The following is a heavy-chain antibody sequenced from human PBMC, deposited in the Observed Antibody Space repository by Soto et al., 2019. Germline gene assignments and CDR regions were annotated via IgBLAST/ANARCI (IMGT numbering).Heavy chain of an antibody. V-gene: IGHV3-33*01. J-gene: IGHJ4*02. D-gene: IGHD3-22*01. Sequence: PGGSLRLSCAASGFTFSSYGMHWVRQAPGKGLEWVAVIWYDGSNKYYADSVKGRFTISRDNSKNTLHLQMNSLRAEDTAVYYCAREGARYYDSSGYYEHSPPPFDYWGQGTLVTVSS. CDR2: IWYDGSNK. CDR3: AREGARYYDSSGYYEHSPPPFDY. CDR1: GFTFSSYG.